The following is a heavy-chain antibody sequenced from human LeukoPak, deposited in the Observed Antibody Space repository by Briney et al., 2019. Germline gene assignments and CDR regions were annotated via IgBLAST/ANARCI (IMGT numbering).Heavy chain of an antibody. CDR1: GGSISSGDYY. CDR2: IYYSGST. D-gene: IGHD2-2*02. Sequence: SETLSLTCTVSGGSISSGDYYWSWIRQPPGKGLEWIGYIYYSGSTYYNPSLKSRVTISVDTSKNQFSLKLCSVTAADTAVYYCARLYVGLRSSRSYYGMDVWGQGTTVTVSS. J-gene: IGHJ6*02. V-gene: IGHV4-30-4*01. CDR3: ARLYVGLRSSRSYYGMDV.